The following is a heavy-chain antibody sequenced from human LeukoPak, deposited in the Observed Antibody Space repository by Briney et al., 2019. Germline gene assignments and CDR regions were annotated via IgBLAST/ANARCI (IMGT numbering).Heavy chain of an antibody. Sequence: ASVKVSCKVSGYTLTELSMHWVRQAPGKGLEWMGGFDPEDGETIYAQKFQGRVTMTEDTSTDTAYMELSSLRSEDTAVYYCARGTRGDYVYHRGNFRRMVYYYYMDVWGKGTTVTVSS. CDR2: FDPEDGET. J-gene: IGHJ6*03. V-gene: IGHV1-24*01. CDR1: GYTLTELS. CDR3: ARGTRGDYVYHRGNFRRMVYYYYMDV. D-gene: IGHD4-17*01.